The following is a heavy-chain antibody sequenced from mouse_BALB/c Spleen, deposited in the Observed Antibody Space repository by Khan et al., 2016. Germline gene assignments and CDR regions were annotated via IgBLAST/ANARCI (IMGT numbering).Heavy chain of an antibody. D-gene: IGHD2-14*01. J-gene: IGHJ1*01. CDR3: ARYRTPYWYFDV. CDR1: GYSITSDYA. Sequence: EVQLQESGPGLVKPSQSLSLTCTVTGYSITSDYAWNWIRQFPGNKLEWMGYISYSGSTSYNPSLKSRISITRDTSKNQFFLQLNSVTTEDTATYYWARYRTPYWYFDVWGAGTTVTVSS. V-gene: IGHV3-2*02. CDR2: ISYSGST.